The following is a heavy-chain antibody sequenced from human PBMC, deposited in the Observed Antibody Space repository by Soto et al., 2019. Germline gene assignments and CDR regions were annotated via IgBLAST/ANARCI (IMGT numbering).Heavy chain of an antibody. D-gene: IGHD6-19*01. Sequence: EVQLLESGGGLVQPGGALRLTCAASGFTFSSYAMSWVRQAPGKGLEWVSGISGSGGTTYYADSVKGRFTVSRDNSKNTLSLQLNSLRAEDTALYYCAKGWSSGWPYYFDYWGQGTLVTVSS. J-gene: IGHJ4*02. CDR3: AKGWSSGWPYYFDY. CDR2: ISGSGGTT. CDR1: GFTFSSYA. V-gene: IGHV3-23*01.